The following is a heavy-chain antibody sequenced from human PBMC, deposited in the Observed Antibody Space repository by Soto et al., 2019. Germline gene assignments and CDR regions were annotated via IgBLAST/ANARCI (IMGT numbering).Heavy chain of an antibody. CDR2: IYYDGSNR. J-gene: IGHJ4*01. CDR1: GFTFGTYA. D-gene: IGHD2-8*01. CDR3: ARAFCTNGVCYYFFDY. Sequence: GGSLRLSCAASGFTFGTYAMHWVRQAPGKGLEWVAVIYYDGSNRYYGDAVKGRFTISRDNSKSTLYLQMRSLRVEDTAVYYCARAFCTNGVCYYFFDYWGHGTLVTVSS. V-gene: IGHV3-33*01.